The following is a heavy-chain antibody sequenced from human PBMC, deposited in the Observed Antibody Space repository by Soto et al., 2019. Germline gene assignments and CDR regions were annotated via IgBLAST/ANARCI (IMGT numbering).Heavy chain of an antibody. D-gene: IGHD3-16*01. CDR1: GFTISNVW. CDR3: STDGGLHHAGGFDY. V-gene: IGHV3-15*01. CDR2: IRSKADGGTR. Sequence: EVQLVESGGGLAKPGGSLRLSCAASGFTISNVWMNWVRHVPGKGLEWVGRIRSKADGGTRDYGAPVKGRVTISRDDSENTFYMQMNSLKIEDTGVYFCSTDGGLHHAGGFDYWGQGTLVTVSS. J-gene: IGHJ4*02.